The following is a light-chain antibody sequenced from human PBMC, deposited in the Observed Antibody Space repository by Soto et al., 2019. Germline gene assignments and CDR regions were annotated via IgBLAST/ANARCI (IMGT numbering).Light chain of an antibody. CDR1: SGHSSYA. Sequence: QSVLTQSHSASASLGAAVKLTCTLSSGHSSYAIAWHQQRPEKGPRYLMKLNSDGSHNKGDGIPDRFSGSSSGVERYLANASLQSEDEADDYCQTWGTGIPYVFGTGTKLTV. CDR3: QTWGTGIPYV. V-gene: IGLV4-69*01. CDR2: LNSDGSH. J-gene: IGLJ1*01.